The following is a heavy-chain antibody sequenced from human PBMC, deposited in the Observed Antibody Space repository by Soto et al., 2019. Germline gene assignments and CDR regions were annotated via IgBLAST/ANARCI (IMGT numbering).Heavy chain of an antibody. J-gene: IGHJ2*01. Sequence: QVQLVESGGGVVQPGRSLRLSCAASGFTFSSYGMHWVRQAPGKGLEWVAVISYDGSNKYYADSVKGRFTISRDNSKHTLYLQMNSLRAEDTAVYYCAKDVVTTVVTQTGRDLWGRGTLVTVSS. CDR1: GFTFSSYG. V-gene: IGHV3-30*18. D-gene: IGHD4-17*01. CDR2: ISYDGSNK. CDR3: AKDVVTTVVTQTGRDL.